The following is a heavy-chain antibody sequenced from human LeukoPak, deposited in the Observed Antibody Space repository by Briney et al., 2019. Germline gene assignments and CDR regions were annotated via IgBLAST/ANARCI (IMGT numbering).Heavy chain of an antibody. CDR3: ARGSTWNRGNFDY. J-gene: IGHJ4*02. V-gene: IGHV4-59*02. Sequence: PSETLSLTCAVSGDSVNYYYWNWIRQPPGKGLEWIGYIYYSGTTYYGASLKSRVTISIDTSKNQFSLTLTSVTSADTAVYYCARGSTWNRGNFDYWGQGTLLTISS. CDR2: IYYSGTT. CDR1: GDSVNYYY. D-gene: IGHD1-1*01.